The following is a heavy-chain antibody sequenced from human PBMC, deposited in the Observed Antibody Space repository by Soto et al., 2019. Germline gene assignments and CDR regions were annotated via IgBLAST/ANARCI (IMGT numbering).Heavy chain of an antibody. CDR3: ARVCGGDCHYGMDV. J-gene: IGHJ6*04. V-gene: IGHV4-31*03. D-gene: IGHD2-21*02. CDR2: IYYSGST. Sequence: PSETLSLTCTVSGGSISSGGYYWSWIRQHPGKGLEWIGYIYYSGSTYYNPSLKSRVTISVDTSKNQFSLKLSSVTAADTAVYYCARVCGGDCHYGMDVWGKGTTVTVSS. CDR1: GGSISSGGYY.